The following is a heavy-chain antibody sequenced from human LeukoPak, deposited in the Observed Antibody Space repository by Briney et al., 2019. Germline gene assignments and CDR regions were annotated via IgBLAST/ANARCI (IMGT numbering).Heavy chain of an antibody. CDR1: GFTFSSYA. Sequence: GQSLRLSCAASGFTFSSYAMSWVRQAPGKGLEWLSAISGSGGSRHYSGSLKGRFTISRDNSKSTLYLQMTSLRAEDTAVYYCAKSSPIAAAGEVSDFWGQGTLVTVSS. CDR2: ISGSGGSR. CDR3: AKSSPIAAAGEVSDF. V-gene: IGHV3-23*01. D-gene: IGHD6-13*01. J-gene: IGHJ4*02.